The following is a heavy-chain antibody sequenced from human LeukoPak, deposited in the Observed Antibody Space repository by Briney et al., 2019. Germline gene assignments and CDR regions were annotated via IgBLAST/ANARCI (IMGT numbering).Heavy chain of an antibody. CDR1: GFTFSSYA. D-gene: IGHD3-22*01. J-gene: IGHJ3*02. CDR3: ARGTFYYDSSGHDAFEI. V-gene: IGHV3-23*01. Sequence: PGGSPRLSCAGSGFTFSSYAMSWVRLAPGKGLEWVSGISASGGSTYYADSVKGRITISRDNSKNTLYLQMNSLRVEDTAVYYCARGTFYYDSSGHDAFEIWGQGTMVAVSS. CDR2: ISASGGST.